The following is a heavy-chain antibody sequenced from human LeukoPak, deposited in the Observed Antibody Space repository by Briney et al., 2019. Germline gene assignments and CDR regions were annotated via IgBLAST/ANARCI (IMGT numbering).Heavy chain of an antibody. CDR2: IYHSGST. CDR3: ARGRDGYNYGWFDP. J-gene: IGHJ5*02. D-gene: IGHD5-24*01. V-gene: IGHV4-38-2*02. CDR1: GYSISSGYY. Sequence: SETLSLTCTVSGYSISSGYYWGWIRQPPGKGLEWIGSIYHSGSTYYNPSLKSRVTISVDTSKNQFSLKLSSVTAADTAVYYCARGRDGYNYGWFDPWGQGTLVTVSS.